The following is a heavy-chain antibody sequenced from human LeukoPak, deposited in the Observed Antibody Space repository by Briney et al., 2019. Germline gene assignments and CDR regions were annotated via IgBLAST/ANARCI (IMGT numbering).Heavy chain of an antibody. CDR3: AKDRTVGASYWYFDL. CDR1: GFTFSNFR. J-gene: IGHJ2*01. CDR2: IKQDETEK. D-gene: IGHD1-26*01. V-gene: IGHV3-7*03. Sequence: PGGSLRLSCTASGFTFSNFRMGWVRQAPGKGLEWVANIKQDETEKFYLGSVKGRFTISRDSSKNTLFLHMNTLRAEDTAIYYCAKDRTVGASYWYFDLWGRGTLVTVSS.